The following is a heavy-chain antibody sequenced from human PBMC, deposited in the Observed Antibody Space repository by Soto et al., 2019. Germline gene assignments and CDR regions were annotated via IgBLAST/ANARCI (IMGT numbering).Heavy chain of an antibody. CDR1: GGTFSSYA. CDR2: IIPIFGTA. Sequence: SVKVSCKASGGTFSSYAISWVRQAPGQGLEWMGGIIPIFGTANYAQKFQGRVTITADESTSTAYMELSSLRSEDTAVYYCARDGYSSGGFDPWGQGTLVTVSS. CDR3: ARDGYSSGGFDP. D-gene: IGHD6-19*01. J-gene: IGHJ5*02. V-gene: IGHV1-69*13.